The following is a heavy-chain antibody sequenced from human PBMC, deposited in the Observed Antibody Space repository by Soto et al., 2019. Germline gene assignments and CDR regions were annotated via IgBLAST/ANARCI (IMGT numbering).Heavy chain of an antibody. D-gene: IGHD3-16*02. CDR2: IRSKAKNYAT. J-gene: IGHJ4*02. CDR3: TRQLTFGGVIVRGGGDY. V-gene: IGHV3-73*01. Sequence: EVQLVESGGGLVQPGGSLKLSCAASGFTFSGSAMHWVRQASGKGLEWVGRIRSKAKNYATAYAASVKGRFTISRDDSKNTAYLKMNSQKTEDRAVYYCTRQLTFGGVIVRGGGDYWGQGTLVTVSS. CDR1: GFTFSGSA.